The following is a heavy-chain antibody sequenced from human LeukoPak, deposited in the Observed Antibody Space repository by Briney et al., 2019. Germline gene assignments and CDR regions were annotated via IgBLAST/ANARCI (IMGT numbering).Heavy chain of an antibody. CDR2: IKQDGSEK. J-gene: IGHJ4*02. CDR3: ARVASLYFDY. D-gene: IGHD2-2*01. CDR1: GFTSSSYW. Sequence: PTGGSLRLSCAASGFTSSSYWMSWVRQAPGKGLEWVANIKQDGSEKYYVDSVKGRFTISRDNAKNSLYLQMNSLRAEDTAVYYCARVASLYFDYWGQGTLVTVSS. V-gene: IGHV3-7*01.